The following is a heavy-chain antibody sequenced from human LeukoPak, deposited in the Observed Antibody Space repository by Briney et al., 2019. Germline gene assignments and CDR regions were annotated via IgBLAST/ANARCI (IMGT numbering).Heavy chain of an antibody. D-gene: IGHD1-1*01. Sequence: ASVKVSCKASGYTFTSYYMHWVRQAPGQGLEWMGIINPSGGSTSYAQKFQGRVTMTRDTSTSTVYMELSSLRSEDTAVYYCARDTGTTGYYYYMDVWGKGTTVTISS. J-gene: IGHJ6*03. V-gene: IGHV1-46*01. CDR1: GYTFTSYY. CDR2: INPSGGST. CDR3: ARDTGTTGYYYYMDV.